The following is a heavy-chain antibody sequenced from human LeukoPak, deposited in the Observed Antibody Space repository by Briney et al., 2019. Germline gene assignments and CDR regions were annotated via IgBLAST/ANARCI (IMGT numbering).Heavy chain of an antibody. CDR2: IYYSGST. J-gene: IGHJ4*02. Sequence: SQTLSPTCTVSGGSISSGGYYWSWIRQHPGKGLEWIGYIYYSGSTYYNPSLKSRVTISVDTSKNQFSLKLSSVTAADTAVYYCARDLLTTLDYWGQGTLVTVSS. CDR1: GGSISSGGYY. CDR3: ARDLLTTLDY. D-gene: IGHD2-15*01. V-gene: IGHV4-31*03.